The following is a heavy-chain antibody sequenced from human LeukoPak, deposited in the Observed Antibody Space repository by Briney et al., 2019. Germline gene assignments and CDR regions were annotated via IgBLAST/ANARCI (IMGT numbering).Heavy chain of an antibody. Sequence: SETLSLTCTVSGGSISSRPYYWGWVRQPPGKGLEWIGRIPYSGSIHYNPSLKSRVTISVDTSKNLFSLRLSSVTAADTAVYYCATLEIGDYYFDYWGQGTLVTVSS. V-gene: IGHV4-39*01. J-gene: IGHJ4*02. D-gene: IGHD3-16*01. CDR1: GGSISSRPYY. CDR3: ATLEIGDYYFDY. CDR2: IPYSGSI.